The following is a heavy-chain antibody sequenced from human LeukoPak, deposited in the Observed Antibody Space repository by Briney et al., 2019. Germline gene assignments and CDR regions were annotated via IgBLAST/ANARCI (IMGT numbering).Heavy chain of an antibody. CDR3: ARDVGYYGDYLENY. CDR2: ISGSGGST. J-gene: IGHJ4*02. Sequence: PGGSLRLSCAASGFTFSSYAMSWVRQAPGKGLEWVSAISGSGGSTYYADSVKGRFTISRDNSKNTLYLQMNSLRAEDTAVYYCARDVGYYGDYLENYWGQGTLVTVSS. V-gene: IGHV3-23*01. CDR1: GFTFSSYA. D-gene: IGHD4-17*01.